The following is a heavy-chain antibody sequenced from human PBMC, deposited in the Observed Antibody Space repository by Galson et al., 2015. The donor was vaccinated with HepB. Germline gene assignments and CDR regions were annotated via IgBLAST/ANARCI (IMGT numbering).Heavy chain of an antibody. J-gene: IGHJ4*02. CDR3: AKGTTNIDY. V-gene: IGHV3-23*01. D-gene: IGHD1-26*01. Sequence: SLRLSCAASGFTFSSLGMTWVRQAPGKGLECVSAIGVNAVSTDYADSVKGRFTISRDNSKNMLYLQMNNLRAEDTAVYYCAKGTTNIDYVSRRTLVTVS. CDR1: GFTFSSLG. CDR2: IGVNAVST.